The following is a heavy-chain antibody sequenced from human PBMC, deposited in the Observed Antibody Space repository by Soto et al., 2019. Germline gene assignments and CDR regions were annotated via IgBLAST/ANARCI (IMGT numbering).Heavy chain of an antibody. D-gene: IGHD3-9*01. CDR1: GYTFTSYG. CDR2: ISAYNGNT. Sequence: ASVKVSCKASGYTFTSYGISWVRQAPGQGLEWMGWISAYNGNTNYAQKLQGRVTMTTDTSTSTAYMELRSLRSDDTAVYYCARDGSTIFSFYNWFDPLGQGTLVTGSS. J-gene: IGHJ5*02. CDR3: ARDGSTIFSFYNWFDP. V-gene: IGHV1-18*01.